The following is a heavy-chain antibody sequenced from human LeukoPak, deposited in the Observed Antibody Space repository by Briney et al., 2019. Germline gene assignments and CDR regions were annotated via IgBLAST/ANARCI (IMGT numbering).Heavy chain of an antibody. V-gene: IGHV3-7*01. CDR3: ARDSKFSDYYYYYMDV. CDR2: IKQDGSEK. CDR1: GFTFSSYA. Sequence: PGGSLRPSCAASGFTFSSYAMSWVRQAPGKGLEWVANIKQDGSEKYYVDSVKGRFTISRDNAKNSLYLQMNSLRAEDTAVYYCARDSKFSDYYYYYMDVWGKGTTVTVSS. J-gene: IGHJ6*03.